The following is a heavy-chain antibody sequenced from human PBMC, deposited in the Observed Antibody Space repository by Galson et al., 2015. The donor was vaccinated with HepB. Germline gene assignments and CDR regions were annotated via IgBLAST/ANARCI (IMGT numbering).Heavy chain of an antibody. CDR3: ARRTSADDAFDI. CDR1: GGSISSYY. V-gene: IGHV4-59*08. J-gene: IGHJ3*02. CDR2: IYYSGST. Sequence: ETLSLTCTVSGGSISSYYWSWIRQPPGKGLEWIGYIYYSGSTNYNPSLKSRVTISVDTSKNQFSLKLSSVTAADTAVYYCARRTSADDAFDIWGQGTMVTVSS.